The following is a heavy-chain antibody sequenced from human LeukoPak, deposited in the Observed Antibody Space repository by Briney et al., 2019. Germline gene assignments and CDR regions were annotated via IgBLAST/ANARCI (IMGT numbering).Heavy chain of an antibody. J-gene: IGHJ4*02. D-gene: IGHD6-19*01. Sequence: SETLSLTSTVSGGSISSYYWSWIRQPPGKGLERIGYIYYSGSTNYNPSLKSRVTISVDTSKNQFSLKLSSVTAADTAVYYRARQSSGWYYFDYWGQGTLVTVSS. CDR1: GGSISSYY. CDR2: IYYSGST. CDR3: ARQSSGWYYFDY. V-gene: IGHV4-59*08.